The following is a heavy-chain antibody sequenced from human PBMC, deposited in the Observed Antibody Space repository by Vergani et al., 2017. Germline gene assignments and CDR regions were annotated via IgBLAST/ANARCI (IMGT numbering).Heavy chain of an antibody. CDR3: ASSYYYDSSGYAPGY. Sequence: QVQLQESGPGLVKPSETLSLTCAVYGGSFSGYYWSWIRQPPGKGLEWIGEINHSGSTNYNPSLKSRVTISVDTSKNQFSLKLRFVTAADTAVYYCASSYYYDSSGYAPGYWGQGTLVTVSS. J-gene: IGHJ4*02. V-gene: IGHV4-34*01. D-gene: IGHD3-22*01. CDR2: INHSGST. CDR1: GGSFSGYY.